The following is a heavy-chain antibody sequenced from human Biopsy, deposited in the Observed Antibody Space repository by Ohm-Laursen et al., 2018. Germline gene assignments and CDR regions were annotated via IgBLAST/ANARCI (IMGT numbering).Heavy chain of an antibody. CDR1: GGSISGYH. Sequence: TLSLTCAVSGGSISGYHWSRIRKSPGKGLEWLAYISYTGGITSNPSLNGRATMSLDASKNQFSLRLIYVTAADTAVYYCARMPHFDYWGQGILVTVSS. D-gene: IGHD2-2*01. CDR2: ISYTGGI. CDR3: ARMPHFDY. J-gene: IGHJ4*02. V-gene: IGHV4-59*01.